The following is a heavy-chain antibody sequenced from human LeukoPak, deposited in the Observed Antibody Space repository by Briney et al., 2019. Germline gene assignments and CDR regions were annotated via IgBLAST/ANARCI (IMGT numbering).Heavy chain of an antibody. CDR1: GYTFTGYY. CDR3: ARGYYDYVWGSVYFDY. J-gene: IGHJ4*02. D-gene: IGHD3-16*01. V-gene: IGHV1-2*02. Sequence: GASVKVSCKASGYTFTGYYMQWVRQAPGQGLEWMGWINPNSGGTNYAQKFQGRVTMTRDTSISTAFMELSSLRSDDTAVYYCARGYYDYVWGSVYFDYWGQGTLVTVSS. CDR2: INPNSGGT.